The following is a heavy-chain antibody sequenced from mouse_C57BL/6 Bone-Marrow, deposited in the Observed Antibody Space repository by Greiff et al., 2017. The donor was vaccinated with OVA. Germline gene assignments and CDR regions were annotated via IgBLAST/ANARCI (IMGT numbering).Heavy chain of an antibody. CDR3: ARTALGHAMDY. V-gene: IGHV1-64*01. CDR1: GYTFTSYW. CDR2: IHPNSGST. Sequence: QVQLKQPGAELVKPGASVKLSCKASGYTFTSYWMRWVKQRPGQGLEWIGMIHPNSGSTNYNEKFKSKATLTVDKSSSTAYMQLSSLTSEDSAVYYCARTALGHAMDYWGQGTSVTVSS. D-gene: IGHD4-1*01. J-gene: IGHJ4*01.